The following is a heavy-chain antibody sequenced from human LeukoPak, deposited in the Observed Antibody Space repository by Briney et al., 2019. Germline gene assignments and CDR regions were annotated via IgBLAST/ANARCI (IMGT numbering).Heavy chain of an antibody. CDR1: GFTFSSYA. Sequence: AGSLRLSCAASGFTFSSYAMHWVRQAPGKGLEYVSAISSNGGSTYYANSVKGRFTISRDNSKNTLYLQMGSLRAEDMAVYYCARVSGYYADWGQGTLVTVCS. CDR2: ISSNGGST. D-gene: IGHD3-22*01. J-gene: IGHJ4*02. CDR3: ARVSGYYAD. V-gene: IGHV3-64*01.